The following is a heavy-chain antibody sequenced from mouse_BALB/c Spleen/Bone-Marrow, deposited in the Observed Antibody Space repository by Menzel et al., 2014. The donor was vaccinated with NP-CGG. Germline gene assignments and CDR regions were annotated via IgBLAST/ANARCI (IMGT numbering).Heavy chain of an antibody. V-gene: IGHV5-12-2*01. D-gene: IGHD2-3*01. Sequence: EVKVVESGGNLVQPGGSLKLSCAASGFTLSSYTMSWVRQTPEKRLEWVAYISNGGGSAYYPDTVKGRFTISRDNATNTLYLQMSSLKSEDTAMYYCARQSYEGFAYWGQGTLVTVSA. CDR1: GFTLSSYT. CDR3: ARQSYEGFAY. J-gene: IGHJ3*01. CDR2: ISNGGGSA.